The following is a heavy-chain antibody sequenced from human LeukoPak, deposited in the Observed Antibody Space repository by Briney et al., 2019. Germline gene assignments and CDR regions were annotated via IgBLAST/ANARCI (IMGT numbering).Heavy chain of an antibody. V-gene: IGHV4-61*02. D-gene: IGHD3-16*02. CDR2: IYTSRST. CDR1: GGSISSGSYY. Sequence: SETLSLTCTVCGGSISSGSYYWSWIRQPAGKGLEWIGRIYTSRSTNYNPSLKSRVTISVDTSKNQFSLKLSSVTAADTAVYYCARHEIMITFGGVIVLAEDWFDPWGQGTLVTVSS. J-gene: IGHJ5*02. CDR3: ARHEIMITFGGVIVLAEDWFDP.